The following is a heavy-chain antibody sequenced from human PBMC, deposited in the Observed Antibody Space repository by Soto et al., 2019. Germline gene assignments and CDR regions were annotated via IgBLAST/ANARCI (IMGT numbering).Heavy chain of an antibody. CDR2: IYYSGST. D-gene: IGHD3-22*01. Sequence: SETLSLTCTVSGGSISSGGYYWSWIRQHPGKGLEWIGYIYYSGSTYYNPSLKSRVTISVDTSKNQFSLKLSSVTAADTAVYYCARDSPFTLRYYYDSSGPRWGQGTLVTVSS. J-gene: IGHJ4*02. CDR1: GGSISSGGYY. V-gene: IGHV4-31*03. CDR3: ARDSPFTLRYYYDSSGPR.